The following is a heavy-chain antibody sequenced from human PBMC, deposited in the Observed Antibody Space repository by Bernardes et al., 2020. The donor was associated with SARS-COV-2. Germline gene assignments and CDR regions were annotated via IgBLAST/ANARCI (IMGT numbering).Heavy chain of an antibody. CDR3: ARGSRGVPAAIQYFYYYYYMDV. CDR1: GGSFSGYY. CDR2: INHSGST. V-gene: IGHV4-34*01. D-gene: IGHD2-2*02. J-gene: IGHJ6*03. Sequence: SETLSLTCAVYGGSFSGYYWSWIRQPPGKGLEWIGEINHSGSTNYNPSLKSRVTISVDTSKNQFSLKLSSVTAADTAVYYCARGSRGVPAAIQYFYYYYYMDVWGKGTTVTVSS.